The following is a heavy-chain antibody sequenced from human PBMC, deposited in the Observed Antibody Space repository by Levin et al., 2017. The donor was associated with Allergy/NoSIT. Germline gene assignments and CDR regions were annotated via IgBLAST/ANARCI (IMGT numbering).Heavy chain of an antibody. Sequence: GESLKISCAASGFIFSTSWMDWVRQAPGKGLEWVANIKPDGGEASYVDSVKGRFIISRDNAQNTLYLQMNSLRADDTAVYFCSRSLNYWGLGTLVTVSS. V-gene: IGHV3-7*01. J-gene: IGHJ4*02. CDR2: IKPDGGEA. CDR3: SRSLNY. CDR1: GFIFSTSW.